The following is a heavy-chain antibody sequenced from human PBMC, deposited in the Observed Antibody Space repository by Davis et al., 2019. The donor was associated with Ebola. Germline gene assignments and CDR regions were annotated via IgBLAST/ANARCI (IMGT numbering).Heavy chain of an antibody. D-gene: IGHD3-10*01. J-gene: IGHJ4*02. V-gene: IGHV3-43*02. CDR2: ITGDASNT. CDR3: AKDDMDQGVRFLDN. Sequence: GGSLRLSCAASGFTFSSYATSWVRQAPGKGLEWASIITGDASNTMYADSVKGRFTISRDNSKNSLYLQMNSLRTEDTALYYCAKDDMDQGVRFLDNWGQGTLVTVSS. CDR1: GFTFSSYA.